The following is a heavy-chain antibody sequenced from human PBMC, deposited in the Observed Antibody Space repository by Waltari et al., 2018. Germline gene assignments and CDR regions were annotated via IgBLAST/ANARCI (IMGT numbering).Heavy chain of an antibody. CDR1: GYTCTSYA. Sequence: QVQLVQSGAEGKKPGASVRVSCKASGYTCTSYARHWVRQSPGQGLEWMGWSTAGNGNTKYSQKFQGRVTFTRDTSAITAYMELSSLRSEDTAVYYCARDGVLLKFGDSFMDVWGQGTTVTVSS. V-gene: IGHV1-3*01. D-gene: IGHD3-10*01. J-gene: IGHJ6*02. CDR2: STAGNGNT. CDR3: ARDGVLLKFGDSFMDV.